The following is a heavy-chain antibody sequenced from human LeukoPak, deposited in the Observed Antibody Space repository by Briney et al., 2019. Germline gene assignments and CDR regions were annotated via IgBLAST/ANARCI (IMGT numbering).Heavy chain of an antibody. J-gene: IGHJ4*02. CDR1: GYTFISYG. D-gene: IGHD6-13*01. CDR3: ARVPNRSSWYFYFDY. V-gene: IGHV1-18*01. CDR2: ISAYNGNT. Sequence: SVNVSCKASGYTFISYGMSWVRQAPGQGLAGMGWISAYNGNTNYAQKLQGRVTMTTDTSTSKAYMELRSLRSDDTAVYYCARVPNRSSWYFYFDYWGQGTLVTVSS.